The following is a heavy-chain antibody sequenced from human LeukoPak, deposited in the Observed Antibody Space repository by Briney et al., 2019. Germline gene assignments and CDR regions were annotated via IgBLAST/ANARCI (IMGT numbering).Heavy chain of an antibody. Sequence: PGGSLRPSCATSGCTLSNYSMSWVRQAPGKGLEWVANIKEDGSEKNYVDSVKGRFTISRDNAKNSLYLQMNSLRAEDTAIYYCARHWGAAGLWHYWGQGTLVTVSS. CDR2: IKEDGSEK. D-gene: IGHD6-13*01. J-gene: IGHJ4*02. CDR1: GCTLSNYS. V-gene: IGHV3-7*05. CDR3: ARHWGAAGLWHY.